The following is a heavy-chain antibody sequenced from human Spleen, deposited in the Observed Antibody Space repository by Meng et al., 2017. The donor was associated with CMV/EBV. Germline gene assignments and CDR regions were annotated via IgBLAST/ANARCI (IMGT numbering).Heavy chain of an antibody. V-gene: IGHV4-31*02. CDR2: IYYSGST. J-gene: IGHJ4*02. Sequence: SGGYYWSWIRQHPGKGLEWIGYIYYSGSTYYNPSLKSRVTISLDTSKNQFSLKLSSVTAADTAVYYRARGPGYCSGGSCYSDNYFDYWGQGTLVTVSS. CDR1: SGGYY. D-gene: IGHD2-15*01. CDR3: ARGPGYCSGGSCYSDNYFDY.